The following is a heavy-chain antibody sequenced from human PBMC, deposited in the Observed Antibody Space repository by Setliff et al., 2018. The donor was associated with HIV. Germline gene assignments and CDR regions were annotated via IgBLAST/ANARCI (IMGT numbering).Heavy chain of an antibody. CDR1: GFTFGDYA. CDR3: ARRSGYAEDY. CDR2: IIHSGGT. Sequence: SETLSLTCTASGFTFGDYAMSWVRQPPGKGLEWIGEIIHSGGTNYNPSLKSRVTISVDTSKNQFSLKLSSVTAADTAVYYCARRSGYAEDYWGQGTLVTVSS. D-gene: IGHD5-12*01. J-gene: IGHJ4*02. V-gene: IGHV4-34*12.